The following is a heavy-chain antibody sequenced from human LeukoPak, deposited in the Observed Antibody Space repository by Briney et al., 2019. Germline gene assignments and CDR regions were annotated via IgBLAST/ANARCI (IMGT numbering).Heavy chain of an antibody. V-gene: IGHV1-69*13. Sequence: SVKVSCKASGGTFSSYAISWVRQAPGQGLEWMGGIIPIFGTANYAQKFQGRVTITADESTSTAYMELSSLRSEDTAVYYCAREMHYYDSSGYYRYYYYGMDVWGQGTTVTVSS. J-gene: IGHJ6*02. CDR1: GGTFSSYA. D-gene: IGHD3-22*01. CDR2: IIPIFGTA. CDR3: AREMHYYDSSGYYRYYYYGMDV.